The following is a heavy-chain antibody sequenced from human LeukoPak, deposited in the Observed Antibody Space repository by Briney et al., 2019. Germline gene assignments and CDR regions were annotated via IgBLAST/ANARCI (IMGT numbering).Heavy chain of an antibody. V-gene: IGHV3-23*01. D-gene: IGHD3-10*01. CDR2: ISGSGGST. CDR3: AKGYKWFGELAGDY. Sequence: GGSLRLSCAASGFTFSSYAMSWVRQAPGKGLEWVSAISGSGGSTYYADSVKGRFTISRDNSKNTLYLQMNSLRAEDTAVYYCAKGYKWFGELAGDYWGQETLVTVSS. CDR1: GFTFSSYA. J-gene: IGHJ4*02.